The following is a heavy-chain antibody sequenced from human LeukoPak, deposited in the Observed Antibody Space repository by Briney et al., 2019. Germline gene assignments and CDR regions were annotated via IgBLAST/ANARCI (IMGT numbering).Heavy chain of an antibody. Sequence: PSETLSLTCTVSGGSISSSSYYWGWIRQPPGKGLEWIGSIYYSGSTYYNPSLKSRVTISVDTSKNQFSLKLSSVTAADTAVYYCARGMWGQPFDYWGQGTLVTVSS. CDR3: ARGMWGQPFDY. CDR2: IYYSGST. J-gene: IGHJ4*02. D-gene: IGHD7-27*01. V-gene: IGHV4-39*07. CDR1: GGSISSSSYY.